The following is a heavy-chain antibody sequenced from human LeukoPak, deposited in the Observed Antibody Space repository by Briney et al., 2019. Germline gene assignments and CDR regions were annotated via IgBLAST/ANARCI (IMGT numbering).Heavy chain of an antibody. CDR3: AKDPFSCRSSGCHGIDY. J-gene: IGHJ4*02. Sequence: GGSLRLSCAASGFTFSSYGMHWVRQAPGKGLEWVAVVSYDGSNTYYADSVKGRFTISRDNSKNTLYLQMNSLRAEDTALYYCAKDPFSCRSSGCHGIDYWGQGTLVTVSS. D-gene: IGHD6-19*01. V-gene: IGHV3-30*18. CDR1: GFTFSSYG. CDR2: VSYDGSNT.